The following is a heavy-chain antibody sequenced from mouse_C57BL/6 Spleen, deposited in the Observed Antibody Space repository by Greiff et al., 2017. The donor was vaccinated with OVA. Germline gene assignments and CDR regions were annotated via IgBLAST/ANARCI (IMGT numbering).Heavy chain of an antibody. CDR1: GYTFTDYE. Sequence: VQLQESGAELVRPGASVTLSCKASGYTFTDYEMHWVKQTPVHGLEWIGAIDPETGGTAYNQKFKGKAILTADKSSSTAYMELRSMTSEDSTDYYSTRRTVNHWGQGTTLTVSS. V-gene: IGHV1-15*01. CDR2: IDPETGGT. J-gene: IGHJ2*01. CDR3: TRRTVNH.